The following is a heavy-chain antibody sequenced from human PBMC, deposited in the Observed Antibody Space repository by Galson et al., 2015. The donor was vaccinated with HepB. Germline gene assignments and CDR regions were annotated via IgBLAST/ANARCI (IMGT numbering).Heavy chain of an antibody. V-gene: IGHV5-51*01. CDR2: IYPGDSDT. J-gene: IGHJ3*02. CDR3: ARHYYGSGSYWRSPKYSDAFDI. Sequence: QSGAEVKKPGESLKISCKGSGYSFTSYWIGWVRQMPGKGLEWMGIIYPGDSDTRYSPSFQGQVTISADKSISTAYLQWSSLKASDTAMYYCARHYYGSGSYWRSPKYSDAFDIWGQGTMVTVSS. D-gene: IGHD3-10*01. CDR1: GYSFTSYW.